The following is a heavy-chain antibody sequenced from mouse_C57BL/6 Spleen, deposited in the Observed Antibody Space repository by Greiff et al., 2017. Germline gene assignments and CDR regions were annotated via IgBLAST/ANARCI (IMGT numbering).Heavy chain of an antibody. Sequence: SGTVLARPGASVKMSCKTSGYTFTSYWMHWVKQRPGQGLEWVGAVYPGNSDTSYNQKFQGKAKLTAVTSASTAYMVLSSLTNEDSAVYYCTRSVFYDYDRCAYWGQGTLVTVSA. V-gene: IGHV1-5*01. J-gene: IGHJ3*01. CDR2: VYPGNSDT. CDR1: GYTFTSYW. D-gene: IGHD2-4*01. CDR3: TRSVFYDYDRCAY.